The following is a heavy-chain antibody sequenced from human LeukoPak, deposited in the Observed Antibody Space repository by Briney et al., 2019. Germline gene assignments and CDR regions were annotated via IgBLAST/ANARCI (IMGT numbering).Heavy chain of an antibody. J-gene: IGHJ6*03. CDR2: IYYSGST. D-gene: IGHD3-3*01. CDR3: ARRRRDFWSGYYTGDYYYYYYMDV. CDR1: GGSISSSSYY. V-gene: IGHV4-39*01. Sequence: SETLSLTCTVSGGSISSSSYYWGWIRQPPGKGLEWIGSIYYSGSTYYNPSLKSRVTISVDTSKNQFSLKLSSVTAADTAVYYCARRRRDFWSGYYTGDYYYYYYMDVWGKGTTVTVSS.